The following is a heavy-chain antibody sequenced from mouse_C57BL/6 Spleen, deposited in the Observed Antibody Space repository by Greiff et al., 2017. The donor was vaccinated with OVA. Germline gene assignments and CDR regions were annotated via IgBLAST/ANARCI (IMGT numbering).Heavy chain of an antibody. Sequence: EVKVEESGGGLVKPGGSLKLSCAASGFTFSDYGMHWVRQAPEKGLEWVAYISSGSSTIYYADTVKGRFTISRDNAKNTLFLQMTSLRSEDTAMYYCARKTSRDYFDYWGQGTTLTVSS. J-gene: IGHJ2*01. V-gene: IGHV5-17*01. D-gene: IGHD3-3*01. CDR2: ISSGSSTI. CDR1: GFTFSDYG. CDR3: ARKTSRDYFDY.